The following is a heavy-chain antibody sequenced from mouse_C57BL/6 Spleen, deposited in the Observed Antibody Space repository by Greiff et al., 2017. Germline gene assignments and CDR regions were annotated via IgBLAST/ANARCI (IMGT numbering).Heavy chain of an antibody. CDR1: GYSITSGYY. V-gene: IGHV3-6*01. CDR3: ARVGTTVVADWYFDV. J-gene: IGHJ1*03. D-gene: IGHD1-1*01. Sequence: VQLQQSGPGLVKPSQSLSLTCSVTGYSITSGYYWNWIRQFPGNKLEWMGYISYDGSNNYNPSLKNRISITRDTSKNQFFLKLNSVTTEDTATYYCARVGTTVVADWYFDVWGTGTTVTVSS. CDR2: ISYDGSN.